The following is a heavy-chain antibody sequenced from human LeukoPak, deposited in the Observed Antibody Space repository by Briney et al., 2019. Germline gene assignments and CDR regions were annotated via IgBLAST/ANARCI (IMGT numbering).Heavy chain of an antibody. D-gene: IGHD6-19*01. CDR1: GFTFSKYW. J-gene: IGHJ4*02. Sequence: PGGSLRLSCAASGFTFSKYWMLWVRQAPGKGLESVSRINTGGTVTPYADSVKGRFTVSRDNADNTMSLQVNSVRDEDTAVYYCATKQWLAPPPDSWGQGTPVTVSS. CDR3: ATKQWLAPPPDS. V-gene: IGHV3-74*01. CDR2: INTGGTVT.